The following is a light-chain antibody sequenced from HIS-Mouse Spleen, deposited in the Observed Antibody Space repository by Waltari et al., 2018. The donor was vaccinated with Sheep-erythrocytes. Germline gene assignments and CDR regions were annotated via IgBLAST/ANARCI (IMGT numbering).Light chain of an antibody. J-gene: IGLJ3*02. CDR2: YDD. V-gene: IGLV1-36*01. Sequence: QSVLTQPPSVSEAPRQRVTISCSGSSSNIGNNAVNWYQQLPGKAPKLLIYYDDLRPSGVSDHFSGSKSGTSASLAISGLQSEDEADYYCAAWDDSLNGPVFGGGTKLTVL. CDR1: SSNIGNNA. CDR3: AAWDDSLNGPV.